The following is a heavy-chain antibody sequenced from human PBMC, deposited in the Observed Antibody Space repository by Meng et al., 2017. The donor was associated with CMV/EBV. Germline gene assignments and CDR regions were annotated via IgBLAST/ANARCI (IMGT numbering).Heavy chain of an antibody. CDR3: ARGRYYYDSSGYGYFDY. J-gene: IGHJ4*02. CDR1: GGSFSGYY. V-gene: IGHV4-34*01. D-gene: IGHD3-22*01. Sequence: GSLRLSCAVYGGSFSGYYWSWIRQPPGKGLEWIGEINHSGSTNYNPSLKSRVTISVDTSKNQFSLKLSSVTAADTAVYYCARGRYYYDSSGYGYFDYWGQGTLVTVSS. CDR2: INHSGST.